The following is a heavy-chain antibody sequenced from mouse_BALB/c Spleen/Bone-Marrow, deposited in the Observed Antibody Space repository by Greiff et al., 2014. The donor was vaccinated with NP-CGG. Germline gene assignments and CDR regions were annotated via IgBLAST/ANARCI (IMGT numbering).Heavy chain of an antibody. V-gene: IGHV3-5*02. D-gene: IGHD2-1*01. Sequence: EVMLVESGPGLVKPSQTVSLTCTVTGISITTGNYRWSWIRQFPGNKLEWIGYIYYSGTITYNPSLTSRTTITRDTSKNQFFLEMNSLTAEDTATCYCARYYGNYFDYWGQGTTLTVSS. CDR3: ARYYGNYFDY. CDR2: IYYSGTI. CDR1: GISITTGNYR. J-gene: IGHJ2*01.